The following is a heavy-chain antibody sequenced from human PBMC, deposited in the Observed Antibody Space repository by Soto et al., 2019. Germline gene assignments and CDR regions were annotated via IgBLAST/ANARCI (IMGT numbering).Heavy chain of an antibody. CDR3: VRSFDF. Sequence: EVQLVESGGGLVQPGGSLRLSCAASGFTFSSYWMHWVCQATGKGLVWVSRVKSDGSSTNYADSVKGRFTISRDNAKNTVFLQMNSLRAEDTAVYYCVRSFDFWGQGTLVTVSS. V-gene: IGHV3-74*01. J-gene: IGHJ4*02. CDR2: VKSDGSST. CDR1: GFTFSSYW. D-gene: IGHD3-3*01.